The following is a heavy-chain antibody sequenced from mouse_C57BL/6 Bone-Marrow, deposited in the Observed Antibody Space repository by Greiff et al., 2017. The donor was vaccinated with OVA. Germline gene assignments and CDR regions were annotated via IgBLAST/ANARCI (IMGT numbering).Heavy chain of an antibody. J-gene: IGHJ2*01. CDR2: INPNDGTT. D-gene: IGHD2-12*01. Sequence: EVKLVASGPELVKPGASVQISCTASGYSFPDYNMNWVKLSNGKSLEWIGVINPNDGTTSYNQKFKGKATLTVDQSSSTAYMQLNSLTSEDSAVYYCAREEDYTYFDYWGQGTTLTVSS. CDR1: GYSFPDYN. V-gene: IGHV1-39*01. CDR3: AREEDYTYFDY.